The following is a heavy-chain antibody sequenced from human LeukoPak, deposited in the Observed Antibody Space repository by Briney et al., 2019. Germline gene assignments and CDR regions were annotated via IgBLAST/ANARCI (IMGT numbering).Heavy chain of an antibody. CDR2: IWYDGSNK. J-gene: IGHJ5*02. V-gene: IGHV3-33*01. CDR1: GFTFSSYG. D-gene: IGHD2-2*02. Sequence: GRSLRLSCAASGFTFSSYGMAWVRQAPGKGLEGGAVIWYDGSNKYYADSVKGRFTISRDNSKNTLYLQMNSLRAEDTAVYYCARDVVPAAIGWFDPWGQGTLVTVSS. CDR3: ARDVVPAAIGWFDP.